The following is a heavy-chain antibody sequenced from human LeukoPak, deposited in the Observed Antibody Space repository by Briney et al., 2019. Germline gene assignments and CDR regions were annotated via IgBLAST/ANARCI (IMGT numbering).Heavy chain of an antibody. CDR1: GGSFSGYY. D-gene: IGHD3-22*01. CDR3: ARGGEGVVVITNYFDY. CDR2: INHSGST. Sequence: PSETLSLTCAVYGGSFSGYYWSWIRQPPGKRLEWIGEINHSGSTNYNPSLKSRVTISVDTSKNQFSLKLSSVTAADTAVYYCARGGEGVVVITNYFDYWGQGTLVTVSS. V-gene: IGHV4-34*01. J-gene: IGHJ4*02.